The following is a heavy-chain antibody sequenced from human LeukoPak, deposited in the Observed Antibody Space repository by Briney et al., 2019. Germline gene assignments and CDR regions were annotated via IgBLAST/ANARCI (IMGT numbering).Heavy chain of an antibody. D-gene: IGHD5-24*01. CDR2: IYYSGTT. Sequence: PSETLSLTCTVSGAYIKTYYWSWIRQPPGKGLEWIGYIYYSGTTSYNPSLKTRVTISIDTSKNQFSLKLSSVTAADTAVYYCARVLRPMASQYYFDYWGQGTLVTVSS. CDR3: ARVLRPMASQYYFDY. CDR1: GAYIKTYY. J-gene: IGHJ4*02. V-gene: IGHV4-59*01.